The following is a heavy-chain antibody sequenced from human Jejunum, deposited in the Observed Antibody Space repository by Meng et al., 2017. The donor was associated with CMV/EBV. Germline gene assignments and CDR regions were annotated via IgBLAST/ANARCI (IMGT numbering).Heavy chain of an antibody. CDR1: GFTVSSNY. CDR3: ARGVNGDYYFDY. D-gene: IGHD4-17*01. V-gene: IGHV3-66*01. CDR2: IYSDGST. J-gene: IGHJ4*02. Sequence: EGQLVESGGGFFQPGGSLRLSCAASGFTVSSNYMTWVRRAPGKGLEWVSLIYSDGSTYYADSVKGRFTISRDNSKNTLYLQMNSLRAEDTAVYYCARGVNGDYYFDYWGQGTLVTVSS.